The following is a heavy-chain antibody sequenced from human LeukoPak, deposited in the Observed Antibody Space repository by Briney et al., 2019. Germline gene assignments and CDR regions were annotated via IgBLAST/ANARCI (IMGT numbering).Heavy chain of an antibody. CDR1: GGTFSSYA. CDR3: ARGRIVGAIPRYFDY. CDR2: IIPIFGTA. V-gene: IGHV1-69*13. J-gene: IGHJ4*02. Sequence: GASVTVSCKASGGTFSSYAISWVRQAPGQGLEWMGGIIPIFGTANYAQKFQGRVTITADESTSTAYMELSSLRSEDTAVYYCARGRIVGAIPRYFDYWGQGTLVTVSS. D-gene: IGHD1-26*01.